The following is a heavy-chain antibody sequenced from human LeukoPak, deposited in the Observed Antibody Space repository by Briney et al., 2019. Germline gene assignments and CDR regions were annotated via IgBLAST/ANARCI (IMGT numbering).Heavy chain of an antibody. D-gene: IGHD6-19*01. CDR2: ISSSGSYI. Sequence: GGSLRLSCAASGLTFSSYSMNWVRQAPGKGLEWVSSISSSGSYIYYADSVKGRFTISRDNAKNSLYLQMNSLRAEDTAVYYCARDRYSSGWPCFDYWGQGTLVTVSS. J-gene: IGHJ4*02. V-gene: IGHV3-21*01. CDR1: GLTFSSYS. CDR3: ARDRYSSGWPCFDY.